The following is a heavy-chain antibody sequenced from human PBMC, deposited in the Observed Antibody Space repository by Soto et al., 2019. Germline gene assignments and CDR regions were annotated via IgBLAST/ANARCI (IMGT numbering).Heavy chain of an antibody. CDR3: TTLGPS. V-gene: IGHV3-15*07. J-gene: IGHJ4*02. CDR1: GFNFSDAW. Sequence: EVQLVESGGGLVKPGGSLRLSCAASGFNFSDAWMNWVRQAPGRGLEWVGHVKTKADGGTTEYAASVKGRFIVSRDDPRNTLYLQMNSLKSDDTAMYYGTTLGPSWGQGTPVVVSS. CDR2: VKTKADGGTT.